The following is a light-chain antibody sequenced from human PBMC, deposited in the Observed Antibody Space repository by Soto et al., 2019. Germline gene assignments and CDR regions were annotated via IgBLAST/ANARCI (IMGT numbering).Light chain of an antibody. J-gene: IGLJ3*02. CDR3: PAWDESLNGLV. CDR2: SGH. CDR1: SSNIGGQT. Sequence: QSVLTQPPSVSGTPGQSVTISCSGSSSNIGGQTVSWYQQLPGTAPNLLIYSGHQRPSGVPDRFSASKSGSSASLAISGLQSEDEGDYYCPAWDESLNGLVFGGGTKLTVL. V-gene: IGLV1-44*01.